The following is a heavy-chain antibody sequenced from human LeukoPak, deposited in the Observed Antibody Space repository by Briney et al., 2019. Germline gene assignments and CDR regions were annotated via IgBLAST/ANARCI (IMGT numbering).Heavy chain of an antibody. CDR3: VSYTVDGDYNY. D-gene: IGHD4-17*01. CDR1: GYTFTSYV. J-gene: IGHJ4*02. Sequence: ASVKVSCKASGYTFTSYVTHWVRQAPGQRLEWMGWINAGNGNTKYTEKFQGRVTITRDTSATTAYMELSSLRSEDTAVYYCVSYTVDGDYNYWGQGTLVAVSS. CDR2: INAGNGNT. V-gene: IGHV1-3*01.